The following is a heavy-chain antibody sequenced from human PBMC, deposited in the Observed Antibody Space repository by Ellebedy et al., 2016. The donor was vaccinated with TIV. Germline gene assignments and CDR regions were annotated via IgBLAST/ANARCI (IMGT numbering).Heavy chain of an antibody. V-gene: IGHV1-69*13. CDR2: IIPIFATT. Sequence: SVKVSCKASGYTFSHDITWVRPAPGQGLEWMGGIIPIFATTNYAQKFQGRVTVTADQLTGTAYMELSSLRSEDTAVYYCARAGGYNGPYYFHSWGQGTLVTVSS. J-gene: IGHJ4*02. CDR1: GYTFSHD. CDR3: ARAGGYNGPYYFHS. D-gene: IGHD5-24*01.